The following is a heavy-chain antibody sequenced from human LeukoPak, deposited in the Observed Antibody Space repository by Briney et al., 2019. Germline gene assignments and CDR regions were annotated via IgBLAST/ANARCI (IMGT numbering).Heavy chain of an antibody. CDR2: ISWNSGSI. V-gene: IGHV3-9*01. CDR1: GFTFDDYA. Sequence: GGSLSLSCAASGFTFDDYAMHWRRQAPGKGLEWVSGISWNSGSIGYADSVKGRFTISRDNAKNSLYLQMNRLRAEDTVLDYCAKERMLALAYWGQGTLVTVSS. CDR3: AKERMLALAY. J-gene: IGHJ4*02. D-gene: IGHD2-8*01.